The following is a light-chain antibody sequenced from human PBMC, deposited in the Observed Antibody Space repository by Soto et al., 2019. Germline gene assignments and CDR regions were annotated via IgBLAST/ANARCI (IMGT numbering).Light chain of an antibody. V-gene: IGLV2-8*01. CDR2: EVS. J-gene: IGLJ2*01. CDR1: SSDVGGYNY. Sequence: QSALTQPPSASGSPGQSVTISCTGTSSDVGGYNYVSWYQQHPGKAPKLMIYEVSKRPSGVPDRFSGSKSGNTASLTVSGREADDEADYYCSSYACSTGGVVFGGGTKVTVL. CDR3: SSYACSTGGVV.